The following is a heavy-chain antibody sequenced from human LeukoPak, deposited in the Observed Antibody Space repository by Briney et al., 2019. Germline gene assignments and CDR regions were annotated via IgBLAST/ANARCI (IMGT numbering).Heavy chain of an antibody. J-gene: IGHJ4*02. D-gene: IGHD3-10*01. CDR1: GFTFNSYE. CDR3: ASDREYYYGSGSFDY. V-gene: IGHV3-48*03. Sequence: GGSLRLSCAASGFTFNSYEMNWVRQAPGKGLEWVSYISSSGNTIYYADSTQGRLTISRDNAKKSLYLQMNRLRAEDTAVYYCASDREYYYGSGSFDYWGQGALVTVSS. CDR2: ISSSGNTI.